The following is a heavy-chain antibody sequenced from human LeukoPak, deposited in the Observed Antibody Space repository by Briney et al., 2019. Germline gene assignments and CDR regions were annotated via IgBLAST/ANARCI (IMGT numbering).Heavy chain of an antibody. CDR3: ARHGGTRVTLVEVYYFDY. V-gene: IGHV4-39*01. Sequence: KPSETLSLTCSVSGGSITSSSYYWSWIRQPPEKGLEGIGSIYYTGGTYYSPSLKSRVTISVDTSKNQFSLKLSSVTAADTAVYYCARHGGTRVTLVEVYYFDYWGQGTLVTVSS. CDR2: IYYTGGT. D-gene: IGHD4-11*01. J-gene: IGHJ4*02. CDR1: GGSITSSSYY.